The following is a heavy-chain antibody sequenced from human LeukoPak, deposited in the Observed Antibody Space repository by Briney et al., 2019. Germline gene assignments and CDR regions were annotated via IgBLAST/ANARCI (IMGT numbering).Heavy chain of an antibody. CDR2: FDPEDGET. Sequence: ASVKVSCKVSGYTLTELSMHWVRQAPGKGLEWMGGFDPEDGETIYAQKFQGRVTMTEDTSTDTAYMELSSLRSEDTAVYYCATLRGYSYGLNWFDPWGQGTLVTVSS. D-gene: IGHD5-18*01. CDR1: GYTLTELS. J-gene: IGHJ5*02. V-gene: IGHV1-24*01. CDR3: ATLRGYSYGLNWFDP.